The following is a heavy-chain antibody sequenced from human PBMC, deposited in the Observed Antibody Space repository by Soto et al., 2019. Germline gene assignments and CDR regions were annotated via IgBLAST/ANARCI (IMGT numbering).Heavy chain of an antibody. V-gene: IGHV3-30-3*01. D-gene: IGHD3-16*02. CDR3: ARAQDRKAFDQ. CDR1: GFTFSAYF. Sequence: QVQLVESGGGVVQPGRSLRLSCAASGFTFSAYFMHWVRQAPGKGLEWGAVISSDGSREYFADSVKGRFTISRDNSKNMVYVEMDSLRDEDTAVYYCARAQDRKAFDQWGQGTLVTVSS. J-gene: IGHJ4*02. CDR2: ISSDGSRE.